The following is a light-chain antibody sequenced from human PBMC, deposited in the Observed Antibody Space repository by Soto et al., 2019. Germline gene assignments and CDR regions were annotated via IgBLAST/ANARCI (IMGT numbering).Light chain of an antibody. CDR2: QVT. V-gene: IGLV2-8*01. CDR3: MSYAGGNRFV. Sequence: QSVLGQPPCASGSPGQSVTISCAGTINDVGGYNYVSWYQQHPGKVPQLMIYQVTKRPSGVPDRFSASKSDTTASLTISGLQAEDEGDYYCMSYAGGNRFVFGTGTKVTVL. CDR1: INDVGGYNY. J-gene: IGLJ1*01.